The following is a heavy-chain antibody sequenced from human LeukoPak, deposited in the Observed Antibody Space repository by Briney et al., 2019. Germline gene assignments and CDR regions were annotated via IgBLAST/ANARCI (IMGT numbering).Heavy chain of an antibody. CDR3: AKDGAPDSSGYYYVGEYFQH. Sequence: PGGSLRLSCAASGFTFSSYSMNWVRQAPGKGLEWVSYISSSSSTIYYADSVKGRFTISRDNAKNSLYLQMNSLRAEDTAVYYCAKDGAPDSSGYYYVGEYFQHWGQGTLVTVSS. D-gene: IGHD3-22*01. V-gene: IGHV3-48*04. CDR2: ISSSSSTI. J-gene: IGHJ1*01. CDR1: GFTFSSYS.